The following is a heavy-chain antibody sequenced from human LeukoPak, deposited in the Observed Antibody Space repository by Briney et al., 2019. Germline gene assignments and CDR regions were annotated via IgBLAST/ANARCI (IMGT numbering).Heavy chain of an antibody. Sequence: GGSLRLSCAASGFTFSNYNMNWVRQAPGKGLEWVSYIGSDNSSIYYADSVKGRFTISRDNAKNSLYLQMNSLRAEDTAVYYCARGRGYTYGQLDYWGQGTLVTVSS. D-gene: IGHD5-18*01. J-gene: IGHJ4*02. CDR3: ARGRGYTYGQLDY. CDR2: IGSDNSSI. CDR1: GFTFSNYN. V-gene: IGHV3-48*01.